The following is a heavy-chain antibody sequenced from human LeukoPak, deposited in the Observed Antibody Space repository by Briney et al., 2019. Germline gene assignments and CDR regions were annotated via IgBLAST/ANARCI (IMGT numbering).Heavy chain of an antibody. CDR2: IYYSGST. D-gene: IGHD1-26*01. Sequence: TGGSLRLSCAASGFTFSSYAMSWIRQPPGKGLEWIGYIYYSGSTNYNPSLKSRVTISVDTSKNQFSLKLSSVTAADTAVYYCARGEWELLVDWGQGTLVTVSS. CDR1: GFTFSSYA. V-gene: IGHV4-59*08. J-gene: IGHJ4*02. CDR3: ARGEWELLVD.